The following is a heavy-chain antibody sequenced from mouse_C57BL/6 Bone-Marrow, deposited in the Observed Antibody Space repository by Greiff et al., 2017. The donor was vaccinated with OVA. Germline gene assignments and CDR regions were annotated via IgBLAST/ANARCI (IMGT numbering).Heavy chain of an antibody. CDR3: ARWDGITFDY. CDR2: IHPNSGST. J-gene: IGHJ2*01. Sequence: QVQLQQPGAEPVKPGASVKLSCKASGYTFTSYWMHWVKQRPGQGLEWIGMIHPNSGSTNYNEKFKSKATLTVDKSSSTAYMQLSSLTSEDSAVYYCARWDGITFDYWGQGTTLTVSS. CDR1: GYTFTSYW. V-gene: IGHV1-64*01. D-gene: IGHD2-1*01.